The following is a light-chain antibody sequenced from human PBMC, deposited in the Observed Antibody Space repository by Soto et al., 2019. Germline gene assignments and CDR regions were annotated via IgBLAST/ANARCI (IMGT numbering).Light chain of an antibody. J-gene: IGKJ1*01. CDR2: GAS. CDR1: QSVSSN. Sequence: EIVMTQSPATLSVSPGERATLSCRAGQSVSSNLAWYQQKPGQAPRLLIFGASTRASGVPDRFSGSGSGAEFTLTISSLQSEDLAVYYCQQYNSGPRTFGQGTKVEIK. CDR3: QQYNSGPRT. V-gene: IGKV3-15*01.